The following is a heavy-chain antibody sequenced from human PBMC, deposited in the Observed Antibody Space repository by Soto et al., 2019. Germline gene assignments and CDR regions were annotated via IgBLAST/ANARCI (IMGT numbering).Heavy chain of an antibody. CDR2: ISGSGGST. CDR3: AKEIAVAALYYYYGMDV. CDR1: GFTFSSYA. V-gene: IGHV3-23*01. J-gene: IGHJ6*02. Sequence: GSLRLSCAASGFTFSSYAMSWVRQAPGKGLEWVSAISGSGGSTYYADSVKGRFTISRDNSKNTLYLQMNSLRAEDTAVYYCAKEIAVAALYYYYGMDVWGQGTTVTVSS. D-gene: IGHD6-19*01.